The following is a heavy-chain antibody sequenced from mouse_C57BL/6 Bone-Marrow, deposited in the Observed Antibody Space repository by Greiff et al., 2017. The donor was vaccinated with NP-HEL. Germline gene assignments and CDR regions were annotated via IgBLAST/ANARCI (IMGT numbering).Heavy chain of an antibody. Sequence: DVQLVESGEGLVKPGGSLKLSCAASGFTFSSYAMSWVRQTPEKRLEWVAYISSGGDYIYYADTVKGRFTISRDNARNTLYLQMSSLKSEDTAMYYCTRDKGCCAMDYWGQGTSVTVSS. J-gene: IGHJ4*01. D-gene: IGHD1-3*01. CDR3: TRDKGCCAMDY. V-gene: IGHV5-9-1*02. CDR2: ISSGGDYI. CDR1: GFTFSSYA.